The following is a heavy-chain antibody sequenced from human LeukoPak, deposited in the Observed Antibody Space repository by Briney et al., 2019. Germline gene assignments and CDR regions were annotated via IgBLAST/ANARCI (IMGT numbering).Heavy chain of an antibody. CDR2: INPNSGGT. Sequence: ASVKVSCKASGYTFTSYDINWVRQAPGQGLEWMGWINPNSGGTNYAQKFQGRVTMTRDTSISTAYMELSRLRSDDTAVYYCARDHFQWLVNGCRHWGQGTLVTVSS. V-gene: IGHV1-2*02. CDR3: ARDHFQWLVNGCRH. D-gene: IGHD6-19*01. J-gene: IGHJ4*02. CDR1: GYTFTSYD.